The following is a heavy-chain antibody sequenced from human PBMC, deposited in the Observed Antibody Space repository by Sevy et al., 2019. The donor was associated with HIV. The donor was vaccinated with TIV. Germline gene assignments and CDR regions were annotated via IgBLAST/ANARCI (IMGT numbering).Heavy chain of an antibody. CDR3: ARYPIVVVPAAEYYCDY. D-gene: IGHD2-2*01. Sequence: GESLKISCKGSGYTFSNYWIGWVRQMPGKGLEWMGVIYPGDSVTRYSPSFQGQVTMSADKSTSTAYLQWSSLKTSDTVIYYCARYPIVVVPAAEYYCDYWGQGTLVTVSS. CDR1: GYTFSNYW. J-gene: IGHJ4*02. CDR2: IYPGDSVT. V-gene: IGHV5-51*01.